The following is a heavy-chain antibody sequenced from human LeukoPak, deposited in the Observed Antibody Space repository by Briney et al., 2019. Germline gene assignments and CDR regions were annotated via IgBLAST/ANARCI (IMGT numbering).Heavy chain of an antibody. D-gene: IGHD3-16*01. J-gene: IGHJ3*02. CDR1: GGSISSGGYY. Sequence: NPSQTLSLTCTVSGGSISSGGYYWSWIRQHPGKGLEWIGYIYYSGSTYYNPSLKSRVTISVDTSKNQFSLKLSSVTAADTALYYCAKDTVRGGAFDIWGQGTMVTVSS. CDR3: AKDTVRGGAFDI. CDR2: IYYSGST. V-gene: IGHV4-31*03.